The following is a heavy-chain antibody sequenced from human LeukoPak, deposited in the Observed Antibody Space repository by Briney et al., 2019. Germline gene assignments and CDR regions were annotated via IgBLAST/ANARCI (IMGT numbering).Heavy chain of an antibody. J-gene: IGHJ4*02. CDR2: IYTSGST. CDR3: ARLMYYYDSSGYYTWYYFDY. V-gene: IGHV4-4*07. Sequence: KPSETLSLTCTVSGGSISSYYWSWIRQPAGKGLEWIGRIYTSGSTNYNPSLKSRVTMSVDTSKNRFSLKLSSVTAADTAVYYCARLMYYYDSSGYYTWYYFDYWGQGTLVTVSS. CDR1: GGSISSYY. D-gene: IGHD3-22*01.